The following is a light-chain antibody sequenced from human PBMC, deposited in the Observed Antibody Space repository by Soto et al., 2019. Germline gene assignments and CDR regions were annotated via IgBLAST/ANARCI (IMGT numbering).Light chain of an antibody. CDR1: NIGDYT. CDR3: QVWDSSTDQYV. V-gene: IGLV3-21*02. Sequence: SSVVTQPPSVSVAPGQTATITCGGNNIGDYTVHWYQQKPGQAPVVVVYDDSEWPSGIPERFSGSNSGNTATLTISRVEAGDEADYYCQVWDSSTDQYVFGAGTQLTVL. J-gene: IGLJ1*01. CDR2: DDS.